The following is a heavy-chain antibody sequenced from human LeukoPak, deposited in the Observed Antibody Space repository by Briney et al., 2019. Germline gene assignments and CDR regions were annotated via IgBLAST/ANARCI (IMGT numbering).Heavy chain of an antibody. CDR3: AARGYSYGYAGVSY. J-gene: IGHJ4*02. CDR2: IYTSGST. CDR1: GGSISSDY. V-gene: IGHV4-4*08. D-gene: IGHD5-18*01. Sequence: SETLSLTCTVSGGSISSDYWSWIRQPPGKGLEWIGRIYTSGSTNYNPSLKSRVTISVDTSKNQFSLKLSSVTAADTAVYYCAARGYSYGYAGVSYWGQGTLVTVSS.